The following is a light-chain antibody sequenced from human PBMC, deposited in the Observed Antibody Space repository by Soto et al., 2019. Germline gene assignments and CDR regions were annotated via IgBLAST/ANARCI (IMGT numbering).Light chain of an antibody. Sequence: TVLTRSPGTVSWSPVEGGAVGVMASQSVGGSSLAWYQQRPGQAPRLLIYDTSKRATGIPDRFSGSGSGTDFTLTINRLEPEDFAVYYCQQYDSSPRTFGQGTKVDIK. V-gene: IGKV3-20*01. J-gene: IGKJ1*01. CDR3: QQYDSSPRT. CDR1: QSVGGSS. CDR2: DTS.